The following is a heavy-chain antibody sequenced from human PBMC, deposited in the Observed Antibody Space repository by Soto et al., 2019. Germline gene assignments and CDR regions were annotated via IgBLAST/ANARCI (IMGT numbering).Heavy chain of an antibody. CDR2: IDHDGPT. CDR1: GFTFSNYW. Sequence: EVQLVESGGGLVQPGWSLRLSCAGSGFTFSNYWMHWVRQAPGKGLEWVSRIDHDGPTDYADSVRGRFTNSRDNAENTLYLQMNSLRPEDTAVYYCVRESHGDYWGQGTLVTVSS. J-gene: IGHJ4*02. CDR3: VRESHGDY. V-gene: IGHV3-74*01.